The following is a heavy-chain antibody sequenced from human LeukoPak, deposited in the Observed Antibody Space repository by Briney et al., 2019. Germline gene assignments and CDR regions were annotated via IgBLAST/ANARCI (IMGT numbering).Heavy chain of an antibody. CDR1: GYTFTSYY. Sequence: ASVKVSCKASGYTFTSYYMHWVRQAPGQGLEWMGIINPSGGGTSYAQKFQGRVTMTRDTSTSTVYMELSSLRSEDTAVYYCARAGAILAPAIAQSWFDPWGQGTLVTVTS. CDR3: ARAGAILAPAIAQSWFDP. V-gene: IGHV1-46*01. J-gene: IGHJ5*02. D-gene: IGHD2-2*02. CDR2: INPSGGGT.